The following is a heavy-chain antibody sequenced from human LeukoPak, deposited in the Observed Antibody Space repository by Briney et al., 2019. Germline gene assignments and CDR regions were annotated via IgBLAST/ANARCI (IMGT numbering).Heavy chain of an antibody. Sequence: GGSLRLSCAASGFTFSTYGTHWVRQAPGKGLEWVSYISKTSISIHYADSVKGRFTISRDNAKNSLYFQMDSLRAEDTAVDYCARDRGGAVGTTDDAFDIWGQGTMVTVSS. CDR3: ARDRGGAVGTTDDAFDI. V-gene: IGHV3-48*04. J-gene: IGHJ3*02. D-gene: IGHD5-12*01. CDR2: ISKTSISI. CDR1: GFTFSTYG.